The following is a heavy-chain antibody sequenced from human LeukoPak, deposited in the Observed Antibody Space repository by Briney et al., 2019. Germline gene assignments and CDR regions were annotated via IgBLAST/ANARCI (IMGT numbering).Heavy chain of an antibody. Sequence: ASVKVSCKASGYTFTGYYMHWVRQAPGQGLEWMGWINPNSGGTNYAQKFQGRVTMTRDTSISTAYMELSRLRSDDTAVYCCARDHQWLITPDAFDIWGQGTMVTVSS. D-gene: IGHD6-19*01. J-gene: IGHJ3*02. CDR3: ARDHQWLITPDAFDI. CDR2: INPNSGGT. V-gene: IGHV1-2*02. CDR1: GYTFTGYY.